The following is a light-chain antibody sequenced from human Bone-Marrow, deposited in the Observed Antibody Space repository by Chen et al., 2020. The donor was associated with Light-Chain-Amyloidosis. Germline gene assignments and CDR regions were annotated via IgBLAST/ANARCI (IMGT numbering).Light chain of an antibody. CDR2: RNN. J-gene: IGLJ1*01. CDR3: AAWDGSLSGYV. Sequence: QSVLTQPPSPSGTPRQRVTISCSGASSNIGINYVYWYQHLPGAAPNLRIHRNNQRPSGVPDRFSASKSGTSAFLAISGLRSEDEADYYWAAWDGSLSGYVFGTGTKVIVL. V-gene: IGLV1-47*01. CDR1: SSNIGINY.